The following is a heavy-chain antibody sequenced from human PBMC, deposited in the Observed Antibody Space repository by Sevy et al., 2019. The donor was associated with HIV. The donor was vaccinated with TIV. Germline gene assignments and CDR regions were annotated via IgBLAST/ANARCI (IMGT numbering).Heavy chain of an antibody. J-gene: IGHJ4*02. D-gene: IGHD5-18*01. CDR2: ISYDGSNK. V-gene: IGHV3-30*04. CDR3: ARDRGYSYGSFDY. CDR1: GFTFSSYA. Sequence: GGSLRLSCAASGFTFSSYAMHWVRQAPGKGLEWVAVISYDGSNKYYADSVKDRFTISRDNSKNTLYLQMNSLRAEDTAVYYCARDRGYSYGSFDYWGQGTLVTVSS.